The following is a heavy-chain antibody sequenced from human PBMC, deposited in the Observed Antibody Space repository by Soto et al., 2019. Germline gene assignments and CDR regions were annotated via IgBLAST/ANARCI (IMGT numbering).Heavy chain of an antibody. CDR2: IFWDDDK. Sequence: QITLKESGPTLVKPTQPLTLTCSFSGFSLSTRGVGVGWIRQPPGKALEWVALIFWDDDKWYSPSLRSRLTITEDTSKNQVLLIMTNMDPVDTTTYYCAHRSRGYAYYFAQWGRGTLVTVSS. CDR1: GFSLSTRGVG. D-gene: IGHD5-12*01. V-gene: IGHV2-5*02. J-gene: IGHJ4*02. CDR3: AHRSRGYAYYFAQ.